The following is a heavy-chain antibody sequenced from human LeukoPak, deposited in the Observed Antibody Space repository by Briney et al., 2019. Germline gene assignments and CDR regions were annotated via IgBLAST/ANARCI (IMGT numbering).Heavy chain of an antibody. CDR3: ARGGLVGAFDY. J-gene: IGHJ4*02. Sequence: PAGSLRLSCATSGFTLSNYWMHWVRQVPGEGLVWVSHITNDALATNYADSVKGRFIISRDSAKNTLYLQMNNLRAEDTAVYYCARGGLVGAFDYWGQGTLVTVSS. V-gene: IGHV3-74*01. CDR1: GFTLSNYW. CDR2: ITNDALAT. D-gene: IGHD2-2*01.